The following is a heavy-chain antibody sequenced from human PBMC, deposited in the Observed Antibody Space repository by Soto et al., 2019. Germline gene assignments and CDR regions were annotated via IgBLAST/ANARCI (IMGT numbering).Heavy chain of an antibody. Sequence: EVQLVESGGELVQPGGSLRLSCAASGFTFSNYSMHWVRQVPGKGPEWVSRIKGDVSSTNYADSVKGRFTISRDNAKSTLYLQTNSLRAEDTAVYYCARGAGGYYYMDVWGKGTTVTVSS. J-gene: IGHJ6*03. CDR2: IKGDVSST. CDR1: GFTFSNYS. V-gene: IGHV3-74*02. D-gene: IGHD3-10*01. CDR3: ARGAGGYYYMDV.